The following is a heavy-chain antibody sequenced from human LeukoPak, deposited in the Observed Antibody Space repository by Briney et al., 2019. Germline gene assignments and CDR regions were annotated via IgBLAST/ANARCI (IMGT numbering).Heavy chain of an antibody. J-gene: IGHJ6*03. V-gene: IGHV3-74*01. CDR3: AKVRGPNFYMDV. CDR1: GFTLSSYW. CDR2: INTDGSST. Sequence: PGGSLRLSRSASGFTLSSYWMHWVRQAPGKGLVWVSRINTDGSSTNYADSVKGRFTVSRDNAKNTLYLQMNSLRAEDTAVYYCAKVRGPNFYMDVWGKGTTVTVSS.